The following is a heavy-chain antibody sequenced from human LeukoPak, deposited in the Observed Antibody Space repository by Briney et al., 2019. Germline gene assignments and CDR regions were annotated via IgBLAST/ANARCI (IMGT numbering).Heavy chain of an antibody. J-gene: IGHJ4*02. CDR1: GFTFSSYG. V-gene: IGHV3-30*18. CDR3: AKGLSGYSYYFDY. CDR2: ISYDGSNK. Sequence: GRSLRLSCAASGFTFSSYGMHWVRQAPGKGLEWVAVISYDGSNKYYADSVKGRFTISRDNSKNTLYLQMNSLRAEDTAVYYCAKGLSGYSYYFDYWGQGTLVTVSS. D-gene: IGHD3-22*01.